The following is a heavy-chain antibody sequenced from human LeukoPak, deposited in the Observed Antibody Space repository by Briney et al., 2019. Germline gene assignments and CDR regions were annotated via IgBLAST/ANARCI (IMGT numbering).Heavy chain of an antibody. Sequence: SETLSLTCTVSGGSISSGGYYWGWIRQPPGTGLEWIGSIYYSGSTYYNSSLKSRVTISVDTSKNQFSLKLSSVTAADTAVYYCASPGYSNYYWGQGTLVTVSS. CDR1: GGSISSGGYY. V-gene: IGHV4-39*01. CDR2: IYYSGST. CDR3: ASPGYSNYY. J-gene: IGHJ4*02. D-gene: IGHD6-13*01.